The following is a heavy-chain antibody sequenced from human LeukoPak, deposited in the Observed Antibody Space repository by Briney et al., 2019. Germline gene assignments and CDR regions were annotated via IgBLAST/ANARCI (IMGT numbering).Heavy chain of an antibody. CDR3: ARIDSGSYARGFDH. D-gene: IGHD1-26*01. CDR2: IFPGDSET. J-gene: IGHJ4*02. V-gene: IGHV5-51*01. Sequence: GESLKISCKTSGYSFSNYWIGWVRQMPGKGLEWMGIIFPGDSETRYSPSLQGQVTISADKSIRTAHLQWSSLKGSDTAMYYCARIDSGSYARGFDHWGQGTLVTVSS. CDR1: GYSFSNYW.